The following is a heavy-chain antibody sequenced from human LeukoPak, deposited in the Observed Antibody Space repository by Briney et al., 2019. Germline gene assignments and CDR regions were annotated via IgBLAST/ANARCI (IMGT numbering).Heavy chain of an antibody. Sequence: SETLSLTCTVSGGSISTYYWSWIRQPPGKGLEWIGYIYYSGSTNYNPSLKSRVTISVDTSKNQFSLKLSSVTAADTAVHYCARHRWMQLVGGYYGMDVWGQGTTVTVSS. D-gene: IGHD5-18*01. CDR2: IYYSGST. CDR3: ARHRWMQLVGGYYGMDV. V-gene: IGHV4-59*08. J-gene: IGHJ6*02. CDR1: GGSISTYY.